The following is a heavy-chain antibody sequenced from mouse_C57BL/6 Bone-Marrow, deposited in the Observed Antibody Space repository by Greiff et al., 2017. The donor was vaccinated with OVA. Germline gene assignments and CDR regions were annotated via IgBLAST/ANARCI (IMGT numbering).Heavy chain of an antibody. J-gene: IGHJ3*01. Sequence: EVQVVESGGGLVKPGGSLKLSCAASGFTFSSYAMSWVRQTPEKRLEWVATISDGGSYTYYPDNVKGRFTISSDNAKNNLYLQMSHLKSEDTAMYYCASLCYYGYDAGAWFAYWGQGTLVTVSA. CDR2: ISDGGSYT. V-gene: IGHV5-4*01. D-gene: IGHD2-2*01. CDR1: GFTFSSYA. CDR3: ASLCYYGYDAGAWFAY.